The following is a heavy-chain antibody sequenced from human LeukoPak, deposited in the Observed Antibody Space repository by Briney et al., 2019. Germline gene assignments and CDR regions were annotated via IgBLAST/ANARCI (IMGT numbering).Heavy chain of an antibody. Sequence: PGGSLRLSCAASGFTFSSYSMNWVRQAPGKGLEWVSSISSSSSYIYYADSVKGRFTISRDNAKNTLYLQMNSLRAEDTAVYYCAKGGRYGYYYFDYWGQGTLVTVSS. CDR3: AKGGRYGYYYFDY. J-gene: IGHJ4*02. CDR1: GFTFSSYS. D-gene: IGHD5-18*01. CDR2: ISSSSSYI. V-gene: IGHV3-21*04.